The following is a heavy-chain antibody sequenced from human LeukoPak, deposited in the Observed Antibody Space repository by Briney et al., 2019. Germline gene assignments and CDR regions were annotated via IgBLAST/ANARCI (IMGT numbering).Heavy chain of an antibody. Sequence: ASGKVSCKASGYTFTGYYMHWVRQAPGQGLEWMGWINPNSGGTNCAQKFQGRVTMTRDTSISTAYMELSRLRSDDTAVYYCAKDIIVATIFFLTLPVWDVWGKGTTVTVSS. D-gene: IGHD5-12*01. V-gene: IGHV1-2*02. CDR1: GYTFTGYY. CDR3: AKDIIVATIFFLTLPVWDV. J-gene: IGHJ6*04. CDR2: INPNSGGT.